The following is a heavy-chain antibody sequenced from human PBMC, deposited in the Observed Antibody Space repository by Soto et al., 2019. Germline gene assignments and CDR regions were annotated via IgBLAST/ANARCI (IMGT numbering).Heavy chain of an antibody. Sequence: QVQLVQSGAEVKKPGSPVKVSCKASGGTFRRYSITWVRQAPGHGLEWIGRIIPIFGIASYAQKFQGRVTITADESTSTAYMELSSLRSDDTAVYYCAREDRDRETGLVPAAIDGMDVWGQGTTITVSS. V-gene: IGHV1-69*08. D-gene: IGHD2-2*01. J-gene: IGHJ6*02. CDR3: AREDRDRETGLVPAAIDGMDV. CDR2: IIPIFGIA. CDR1: GGTFRRYS.